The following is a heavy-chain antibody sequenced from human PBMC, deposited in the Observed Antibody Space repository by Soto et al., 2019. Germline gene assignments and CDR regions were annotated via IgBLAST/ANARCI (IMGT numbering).Heavy chain of an antibody. CDR2: ISGSSTGT. D-gene: IGHD2-8*01. J-gene: IGHJ4*02. CDR1: GFTFSNYA. CDR3: AKVRVRPYYCGY. Sequence: EVQLLDSGGGLVQPGGSLRLSCAASGFTFSNYAMNWVRQAPGKGLEWGSGISGSSTGTDYADSVKGRFTISRDNSKKTLSLQMNSRGAEDTAVYYCAKVRVRPYYCGYWGQGTLVTVSS. V-gene: IGHV3-23*01.